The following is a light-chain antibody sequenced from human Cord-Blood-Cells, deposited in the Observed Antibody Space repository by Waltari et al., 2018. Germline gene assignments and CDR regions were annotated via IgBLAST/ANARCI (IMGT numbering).Light chain of an antibody. CDR3: SSYTSSSPGV. V-gene: IGLV2-14*03. CDR1: SSDVGGYNY. Sequence: QSALTQPASVSGSPGQSITISCTGTSSDVGGYNYVSWYQQHPGKAPKLMIYDVSNRPSGVSNRFSGSKSGNTASLPLSGLQAEDEAYYYCSSYTSSSPGVFGTGTKVTVL. J-gene: IGLJ1*01. CDR2: DVS.